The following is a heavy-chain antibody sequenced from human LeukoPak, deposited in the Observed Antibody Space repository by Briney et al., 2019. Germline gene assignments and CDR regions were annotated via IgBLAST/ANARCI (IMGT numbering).Heavy chain of an antibody. D-gene: IGHD3-3*01. V-gene: IGHV4-4*07. CDR1: GGSISSYY. Sequence: PSETLSLTCTVSGGSISSYYWSWIRQPAGKGLEWIGRIYTSGSTNYNPSLKSRVTMSVDTSKNQFSLKLRFVTAADTAVYYCARPWGEFWSGHLNWFDPWGQGTLVTVSS. CDR3: ARPWGEFWSGHLNWFDP. CDR2: IYTSGST. J-gene: IGHJ5*02.